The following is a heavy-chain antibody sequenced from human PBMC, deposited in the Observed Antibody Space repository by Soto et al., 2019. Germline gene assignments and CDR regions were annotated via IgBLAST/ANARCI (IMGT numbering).Heavy chain of an antibody. D-gene: IGHD5-18*01. V-gene: IGHV1-18*04. CDR3: ARGQWRRTTGVPQLDYSGLDV. J-gene: IGHJ6*02. Sequence: QGLLVQSEAEVKKPGASVRVSCQATDYSFISNGISWVRHAPGQGLEWLGWVHFYNGKTEYTQNLQGRVTMTADTSTTTVYVALSSRRSDDPAVYSCARGQWRRTTGVPQLDYSGLDVWGQGNTVTVSS. CDR2: VHFYNGKT. CDR1: DYSFISNG.